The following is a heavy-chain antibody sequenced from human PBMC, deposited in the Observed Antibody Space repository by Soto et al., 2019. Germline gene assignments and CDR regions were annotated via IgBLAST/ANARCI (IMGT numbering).Heavy chain of an antibody. J-gene: IGHJ4*02. CDR3: ARGGDCGGDCYALDY. CDR1: GGSISSGGYY. V-gene: IGHV4-31*03. Sequence: QVQLQESGPGLVKPSQTLSLTCTVSGGSISSGGYYWSWIRQHPGKGLEWIGYIYYSGSTYYNPSLKSRVTISVDTSKNQFSLKLSSVTAADTAVYYCARGGDCGGDCYALDYWGQGTLVTVSS. CDR2: IYYSGST. D-gene: IGHD2-21*02.